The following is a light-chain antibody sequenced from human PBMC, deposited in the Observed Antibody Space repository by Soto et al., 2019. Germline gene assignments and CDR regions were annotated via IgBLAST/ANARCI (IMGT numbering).Light chain of an antibody. CDR3: RQYGRSLGFA. CDR1: QSGSSNF. Sequence: IVLTQSPFTLSLSPGXRXTLSFRASQSGSSNFLAWYQEKPGQAPRLLIYGASSRATGIPDRFSGSGSGTDFTLTISRLEPEDFAVYYCRQYGRSLGFAFGGGTKVDIK. CDR2: GAS. J-gene: IGKJ4*01. V-gene: IGKV3-20*01.